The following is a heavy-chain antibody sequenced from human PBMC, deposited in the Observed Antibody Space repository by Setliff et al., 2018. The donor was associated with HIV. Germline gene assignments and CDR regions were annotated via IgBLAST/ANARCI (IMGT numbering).Heavy chain of an antibody. CDR3: AKTVVGDSYALPNDGFDI. V-gene: IGHV4-28*06. CDR2: IYYSGST. J-gene: IGHJ3*02. D-gene: IGHD3-16*01. Sequence: SETLSLTCAVSGYSISSSHWWGWIRQPPGKGLEWIGYIYYSGSTNYNPSLKRRATMSVDTSNNRFSLKLSSVTALDTAVYYCAKTVVGDSYALPNDGFDIWGQGTMVTVSS. CDR1: GYSISSSHW.